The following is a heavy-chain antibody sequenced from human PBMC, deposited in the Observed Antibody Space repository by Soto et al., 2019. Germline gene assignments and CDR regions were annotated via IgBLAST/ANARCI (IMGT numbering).Heavy chain of an antibody. J-gene: IGHJ4*02. CDR3: AKVGDVYNSFFDY. Sequence: PGGSLRLSCAASGFSFRTYGMHWVRQAPGKGLEWVAAVTDDGSKTYYGDSVKGRFTISRDNSKKTLFLQMNSLRIDDTAVYYCAKVGDVYNSFFDYWGQGAMVTVSS. V-gene: IGHV3-30*18. D-gene: IGHD1-1*01. CDR1: GFSFRTYG. CDR2: VTDDGSKT.